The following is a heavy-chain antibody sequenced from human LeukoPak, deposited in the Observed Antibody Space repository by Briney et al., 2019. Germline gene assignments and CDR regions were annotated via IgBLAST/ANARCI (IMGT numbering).Heavy chain of an antibody. D-gene: IGHD6-25*01. V-gene: IGHV3-23*01. J-gene: IGHJ3*02. CDR2: ISPSGDIL. CDR1: GFTFSSHG. CDR3: ALHGGSI. Sequence: GGSLRLSCAASGFTFSSHGMNWVRQAPGKGLEWVSGISPSGDILYYADSVKGQFTISRDNSKNTLYLQMNSLRAEDTAVYYCALHGGSIWGQGTMVTVSS.